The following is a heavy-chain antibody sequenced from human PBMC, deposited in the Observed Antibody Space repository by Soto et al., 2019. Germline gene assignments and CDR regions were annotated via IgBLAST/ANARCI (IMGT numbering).Heavy chain of an antibody. CDR3: ARVLSYGMDV. CDR2: ISSSDEK. CDR1: GFSLSNPRMS. V-gene: IGHV2-26*01. Sequence: QVTLKESGPVLVKPTETLTLTCTFSGFSLSNPRMSVRWIRQPPGKALEWLAHISSSDEKSYSTSLRSRLTISKDTSKSHMVLNMTNMDPVDTATYYCARVLSYGMDVWGQGTTVTVSS. J-gene: IGHJ6*02.